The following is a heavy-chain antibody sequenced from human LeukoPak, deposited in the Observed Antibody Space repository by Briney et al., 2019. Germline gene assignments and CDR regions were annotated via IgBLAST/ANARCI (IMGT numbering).Heavy chain of an antibody. D-gene: IGHD6-19*01. CDR1: GGSISGYY. Sequence: PSETLSLTCTVSGGSISGYYWSWIRQPPGKGLEWIGYIYYSGSTNYNLSLKSRVTISLDTSKNQFSLKLSSVTAADTAIYYCARDGRAGSLFAYWGQGTLVTVSS. V-gene: IGHV4-59*01. CDR3: ARDGRAGSLFAY. J-gene: IGHJ4*02. CDR2: IYYSGST.